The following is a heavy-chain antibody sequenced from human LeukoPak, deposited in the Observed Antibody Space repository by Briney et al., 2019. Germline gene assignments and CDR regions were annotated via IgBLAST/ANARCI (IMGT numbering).Heavy chain of an antibody. J-gene: IGHJ1*01. CDR2: ISWSSDSI. CDR3: AKDSSDYYGSGTYSASFQH. D-gene: IGHD3-10*01. Sequence: PGGSLRLSCAASGFTFDDYAMHWVRQAPGKSLEWVSGISWSSDSIGYADSVKGRFTISRDNAKNSLYLQMHSLRTEDTAFYYCAKDSSDYYGSGTYSASFQHWGQGTLVTVSS. V-gene: IGHV3-9*01. CDR1: GFTFDDYA.